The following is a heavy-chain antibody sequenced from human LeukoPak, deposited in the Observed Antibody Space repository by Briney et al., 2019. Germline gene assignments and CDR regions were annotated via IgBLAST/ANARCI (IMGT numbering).Heavy chain of an antibody. CDR1: GFRFSSYA. CDR2: ISGSGGST. J-gene: IGHJ4*02. Sequence: GGSLRLSCAASGFRFSSYAMRWVRQAPGKGLEWVSAISGSGGSTYYADSVKGRFTISRDNSKNTLYLQMNSLTAEDTAVYYCAKGEYQTEDWGQGTLVTVPS. D-gene: IGHD2-2*01. V-gene: IGHV3-23*01. CDR3: AKGEYQTED.